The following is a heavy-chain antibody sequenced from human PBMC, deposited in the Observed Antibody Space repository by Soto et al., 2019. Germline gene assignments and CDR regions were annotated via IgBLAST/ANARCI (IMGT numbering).Heavy chain of an antibody. CDR2: ISYDGSNK. CDR1: RFPFSSYA. Sequence: XESMGLSSAASRFPFSSYAMHWVRQAPGKGLEWVAVISYDGSNKYYADSVKGRFTISRDNSKNTLYLQMNSLRAEDTAVYYCARVGYVRGHYYYYGMDVWGQGTTVTVSS. J-gene: IGHJ6*02. D-gene: IGHD3-16*01. V-gene: IGHV3-30-3*01. CDR3: ARVGYVRGHYYYYGMDV.